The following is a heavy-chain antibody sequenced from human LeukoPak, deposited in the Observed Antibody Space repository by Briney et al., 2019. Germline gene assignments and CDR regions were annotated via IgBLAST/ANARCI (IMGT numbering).Heavy chain of an antibody. J-gene: IGHJ6*02. CDR1: GFTFSSYA. CDR3: AKAPVWNYYYGLDV. CDR2: ISPSADRT. D-gene: IGHD2-21*01. V-gene: IGHV3-23*01. Sequence: GGSLRLSCAASGFTFSSYAMSWVRQAPGKGLEWVSFISPSADRTSNADSVEGRFTISRDNPRNTLYLQMNSLRDEDTAVYYCAKAPVWNYYYGLDVWGQGTTVTVSS.